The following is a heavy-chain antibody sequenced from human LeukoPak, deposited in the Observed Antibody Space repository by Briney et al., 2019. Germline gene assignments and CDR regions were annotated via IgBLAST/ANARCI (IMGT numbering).Heavy chain of an antibody. D-gene: IGHD3-3*01. CDR2: IYHSGST. Sequence: SETLSLTCVVSGDSMTSNWWSWVRQPPGKGLEWIGEIYHSGSTTYNPSLKSRVTISVDTSKNQFSLKLSSVTAADTAVYYCARGSGYWYYWGQGTLVTVSS. CDR1: GDSMTSNW. CDR3: ARGSGYWYY. J-gene: IGHJ4*02. V-gene: IGHV4-4*02.